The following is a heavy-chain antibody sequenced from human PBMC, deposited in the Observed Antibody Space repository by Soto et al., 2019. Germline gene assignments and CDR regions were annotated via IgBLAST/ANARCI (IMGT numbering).Heavy chain of an antibody. CDR1: GGSVTSGSYY. V-gene: IGHV4-61*01. CDR2: IYNSGST. D-gene: IGHD6-19*01. J-gene: IGHJ4*02. Sequence: QVQLQESGPGLVKPSETLSLTCTVSGGSVTSGSYYWSWIRQPPGKGLEWIGYIYNSGSTNYNPSLKGRVTISVDTSKRQISLKLSSVTAADTAVYYCAKDQGIAVAVFDYWGRGTLVTVSS. CDR3: AKDQGIAVAVFDY.